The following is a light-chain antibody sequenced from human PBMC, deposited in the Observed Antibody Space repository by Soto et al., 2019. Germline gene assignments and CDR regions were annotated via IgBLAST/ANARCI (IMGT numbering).Light chain of an antibody. CDR1: QSISRN. CDR2: AAS. CDR3: QQSYTTASIT. J-gene: IGKJ5*01. Sequence: DIQMTQSPSSLSASVGDRVTITCRASQSISRNLNWYQHKPGKAPILLIYAASSLQNGVPSRFSGGGSGTDFTLSISSLQPEDFGTYYCQQSYTTASITFGQGTRLEIK. V-gene: IGKV1-39*01.